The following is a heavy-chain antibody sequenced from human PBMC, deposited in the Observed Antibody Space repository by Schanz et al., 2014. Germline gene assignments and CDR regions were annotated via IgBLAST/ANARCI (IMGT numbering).Heavy chain of an antibody. CDR2: IYTSGST. CDR3: ARDVGGCSSSTSCYAFEI. CDR1: GASISSRDFY. V-gene: IGHV4-61*02. J-gene: IGHJ3*02. D-gene: IGHD2-2*01. Sequence: QVQLQESGPGLVKPSQTLSLTCTVSGASISSRDFYWSWIRQFPGKGLEWIGRIYTSGSTSYNPSLKSRLAISVYTSKNHFSLKLSSVTAADTAVYYCARDVGGCSSSTSCYAFEIWGQGTMVTVSS.